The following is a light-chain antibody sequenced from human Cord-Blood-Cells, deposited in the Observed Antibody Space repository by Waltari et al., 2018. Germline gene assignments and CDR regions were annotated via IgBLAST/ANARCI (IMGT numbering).Light chain of an antibody. CDR2: QAS. Sequence: QSALTQPASVSGSPGQSLTIPCTGTSSDVGCYHYVPWYQQHPGKAPKLMIYQASNRPSGVSNRFSGSKSGNTASLTISGLQAEDEADYYCSSYTSSSTWVFGGGTKLTVL. CDR3: SSYTSSSTWV. V-gene: IGLV2-14*01. CDR1: SSDVGCYHY. J-gene: IGLJ3*02.